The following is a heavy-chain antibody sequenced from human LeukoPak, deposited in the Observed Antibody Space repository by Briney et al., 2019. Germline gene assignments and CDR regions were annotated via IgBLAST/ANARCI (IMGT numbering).Heavy chain of an antibody. J-gene: IGHJ4*02. CDR1: GYTFTSYG. D-gene: IGHD3-3*01. Sequence: GASVKVSCKASGYTFTSYGISLVRQAPGRGLEWMGWISAYNGNTNYAQKLQGRVTMTTDTSTSTAYMELSSLRSEDTAVYYCARRPYYDFWSGYNPKAIDFDYWGQGTLVTVSS. CDR3: ARRPYYDFWSGYNPKAIDFDY. CDR2: ISAYNGNT. V-gene: IGHV1-18*01.